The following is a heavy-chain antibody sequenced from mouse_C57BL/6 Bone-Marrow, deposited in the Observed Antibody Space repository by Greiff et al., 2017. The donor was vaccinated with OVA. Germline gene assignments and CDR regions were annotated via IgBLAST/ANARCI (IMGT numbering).Heavy chain of an antibody. Sequence: QVQLQQPGAELVMPGASVKLSCKASGYTFTSSWMHWVKQSPGQGLEWIGEIDPSDSYTNYNQKFKGKSTLTVDKSSSTAYMQLSSLTSEDSAVYYCARWRYGSSYWYFDVWGTGTTVTVSS. CDR1: GYTFTSSW. V-gene: IGHV1-69*01. CDR3: ARWRYGSSYWYFDV. D-gene: IGHD1-1*01. CDR2: IDPSDSYT. J-gene: IGHJ1*03.